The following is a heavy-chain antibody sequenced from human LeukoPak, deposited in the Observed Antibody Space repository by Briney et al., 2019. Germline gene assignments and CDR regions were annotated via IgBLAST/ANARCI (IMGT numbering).Heavy chain of an antibody. CDR2: IYGDGSFT. V-gene: IGHV3-74*01. CDR1: GFTFSNFW. J-gene: IGHJ4*02. CDR3: ARDRH. Sequence: GGSLRPSCAASGFTFSNFWMHWVRQAPGKGLVWVALIYGDGSFTRYADSVKGRFTISRDNAKNTVYLQMNSLRAEDTAVYYCARDRHWGQGTLVTVSS.